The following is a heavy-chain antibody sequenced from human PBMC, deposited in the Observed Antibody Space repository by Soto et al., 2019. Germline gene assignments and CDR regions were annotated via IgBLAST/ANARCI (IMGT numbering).Heavy chain of an antibody. Sequence: SETLSLTCTVSGDSVSSGTYFWSWIRQPPGKGLEWIGYVYYSGSTNYNPTLKSRLTMSVDTSKNQFSLKLSSVRVEDTAVYYCARGDRGAFDLWGQGTVVTV. CDR2: VYYSGST. CDR1: GDSVSSGTYF. D-gene: IGHD1-26*01. V-gene: IGHV4-61*01. CDR3: ARGDRGAFDL. J-gene: IGHJ3*01.